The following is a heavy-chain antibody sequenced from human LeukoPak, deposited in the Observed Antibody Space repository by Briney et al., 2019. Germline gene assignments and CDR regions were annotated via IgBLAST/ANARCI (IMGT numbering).Heavy chain of an antibody. Sequence: SETLSLTCSVSGGSISYYYWSWIRQSPGKGLEWIGYIYYSGTTNYNPSLKSRVTISVDTSKNQFSLQLRSVTAADSAVYYCAREDPQTRVPEGMDVWGQGTTVTVSS. V-gene: IGHV4-59*01. CDR3: AREDPQTRVPEGMDV. D-gene: IGHD4/OR15-4a*01. CDR2: IYYSGTT. CDR1: GGSISYYY. J-gene: IGHJ6*02.